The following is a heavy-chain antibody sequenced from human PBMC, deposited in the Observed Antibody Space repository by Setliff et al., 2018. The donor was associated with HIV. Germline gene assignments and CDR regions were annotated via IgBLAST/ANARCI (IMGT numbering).Heavy chain of an antibody. CDR2: ISGRGTNT. CDR1: GFTFSNFA. Sequence: GESLKISCAASGFTFSNFAMNWVRRAPGKGLEWVSTISGRGTNTYYADSGKGRFTISRDNSKNTLSLQLNSLRAEDSAVYYCAKAGGGILYFYYMDVWGEGTTVTVSS. D-gene: IGHD2-15*01. CDR3: AKAGGGILYFYYMDV. V-gene: IGHV3-23*01. J-gene: IGHJ6*03.